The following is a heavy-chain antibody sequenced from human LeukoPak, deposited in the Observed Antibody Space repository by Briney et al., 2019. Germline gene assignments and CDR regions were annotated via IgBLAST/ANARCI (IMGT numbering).Heavy chain of an antibody. CDR2: IIPILGIA. D-gene: IGHD6-19*01. CDR1: GGTSSSYA. V-gene: IGHV1-69*04. CDR3: ARDHMRQWLPYYFDY. Sequence: ASVKVSCKASGGTSSSYAISWVRQAPGQGLEWMGRIIPILGIANYAQKFQGRVTITADKSTSTAYMELSSLRSEDTAAYYCARDHMRQWLPYYFDYWGQGTLVTVSS. J-gene: IGHJ4*02.